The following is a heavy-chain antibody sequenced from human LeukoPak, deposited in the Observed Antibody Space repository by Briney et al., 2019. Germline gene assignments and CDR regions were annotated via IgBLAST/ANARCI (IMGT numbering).Heavy chain of an antibody. D-gene: IGHD2-15*01. V-gene: IGHV4-34*01. CDR1: GGSFSGYY. CDR3: ARSPWSRAFHL. CDR2: IDHSGST. Sequence: SETLSLTCAVYGGSFSGYYWSWIRQPPGKGLEWIGEIDHSGSTNYNPSLKSRVTISVDTSKNQFSLKLSSVTAADTAVYYCARSPWSRAFHLWGRGTLVTVSS. J-gene: IGHJ2*01.